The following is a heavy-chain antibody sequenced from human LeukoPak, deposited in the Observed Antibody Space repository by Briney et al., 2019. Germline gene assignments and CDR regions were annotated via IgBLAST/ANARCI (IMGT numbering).Heavy chain of an antibody. CDR3: ARHHDYGDYGCFDY. V-gene: IGHV5-51*01. D-gene: IGHD4-17*01. J-gene: IGHJ4*02. Sequence: GESLKIPCKGSGYSFTSYWIGWVRQMPGKGLELMGIIYPGDSDTRYSPSFQGQVTISADKSIRAAYLQWSSLKASDTAIYYCARHHDYGDYGCFDYWGQGTLVTVSS. CDR2: IYPGDSDT. CDR1: GYSFTSYW.